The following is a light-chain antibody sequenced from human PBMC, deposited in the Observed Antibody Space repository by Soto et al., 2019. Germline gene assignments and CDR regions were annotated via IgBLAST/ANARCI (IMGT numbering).Light chain of an antibody. Sequence: QSVLTQPPSTSGTPGQRVTISCSGSSSNIGRNTENWYQQLPGAAPKLLIYSNDQRPSEVPDRLSGSKSGTSASLAFSGLQSEDEADYYCAAWDDSLNVVVFGGGTKVTVL. V-gene: IGLV1-44*01. J-gene: IGLJ2*01. CDR1: SSNIGRNT. CDR3: AAWDDSLNVVV. CDR2: SND.